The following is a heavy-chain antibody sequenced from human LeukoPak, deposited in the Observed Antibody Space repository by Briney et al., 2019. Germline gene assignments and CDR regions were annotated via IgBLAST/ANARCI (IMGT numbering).Heavy chain of an antibody. CDR3: AATAPGGYIVY. V-gene: IGHV4-59*01. CDR2: IYYTGST. D-gene: IGHD5-12*01. J-gene: IGHJ4*02. Sequence: SETLSLTCTGSGGSIRSYYWSWIRQPPGRGLEWIGYIYYTGSTNYNPSLKSRVTISVHTSQNQFSLKVSSVTAADTAVYYCAATAPGGYIVYWGQGTPVTVSS. CDR1: GGSIRSYY.